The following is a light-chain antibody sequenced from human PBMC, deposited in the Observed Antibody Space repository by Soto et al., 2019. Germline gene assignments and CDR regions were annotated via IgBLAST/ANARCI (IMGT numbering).Light chain of an antibody. CDR2: KAS. CDR3: QQYNSYSWT. J-gene: IGKJ1*01. Sequence: DIQMTQSPSTLSASVGDRVTIACRASQSISNYLAWYQQKPGKAPKLLIYKASSLESGVPSRFSGSGSGTEFTVSISSLQPVDFATYYSQQYNSYSWTLCQGIKVDTK. V-gene: IGKV1-5*03. CDR1: QSISNY.